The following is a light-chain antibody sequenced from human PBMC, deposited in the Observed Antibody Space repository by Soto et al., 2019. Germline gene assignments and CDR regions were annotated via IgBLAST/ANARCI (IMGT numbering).Light chain of an antibody. CDR3: QQYYSYPRT. J-gene: IGKJ1*01. CDR1: QGISSY. V-gene: IGKV1-8*01. Sequence: AIRMTQSPSSLSASTGDRVTITCRASQGISSYLAWYQQKPGKAPKLLIYAASTLQSGVPSRFSGSGSGTDFTLTISCLQSEDFETYYCQQYYSYPRTFGQGTKVEIX. CDR2: AAS.